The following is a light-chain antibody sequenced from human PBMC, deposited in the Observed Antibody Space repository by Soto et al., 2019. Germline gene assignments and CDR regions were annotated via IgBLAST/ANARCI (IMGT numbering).Light chain of an antibody. J-gene: IGLJ3*02. CDR2: GNS. CDR3: QSYDSSRSGWV. Sequence: QSVLTQPPSVSGAPGQRVTISCTGSSSNIGAGYDVHWYQQLPGTAPKLLIYGNSNRPSWVPDRFSGSKSGTSASLAIPGLQAEDEADYYCQSYDSSRSGWVFGGGTKLTVL. CDR1: SSNIGAGYD. V-gene: IGLV1-40*01.